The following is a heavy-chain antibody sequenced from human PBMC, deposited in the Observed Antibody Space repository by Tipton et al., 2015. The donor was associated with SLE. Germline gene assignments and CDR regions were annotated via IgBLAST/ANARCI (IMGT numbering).Heavy chain of an antibody. D-gene: IGHD3-22*01. CDR1: GFTFSSYA. Sequence: SLRLSCAASGFTFSSYAMSWVRQAPGKGLEWVSAISGSGGSTYYADSVKGRFTISRDNSKNTLYLQMNSLRAEDTAVYFCAKGAEEDYYDSSGPSAFDIWGQGTMVTVSS. CDR2: ISGSGGST. CDR3: AKGAEEDYYDSSGPSAFDI. J-gene: IGHJ3*02. V-gene: IGHV3-23*01.